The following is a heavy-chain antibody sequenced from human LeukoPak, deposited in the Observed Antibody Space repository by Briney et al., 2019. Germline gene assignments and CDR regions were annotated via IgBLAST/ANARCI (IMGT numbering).Heavy chain of an antibody. CDR3: AKDQGIWFGGLLRGALDY. J-gene: IGHJ4*02. D-gene: IGHD3-10*01. CDR2: ISYDGSNK. CDR1: GFTFSNYG. Sequence: GGSLRLSCAASGFTFSNYGMYWVRQAPGKGLEWVAVISYDGSNKYYADSVKGRFTISRDNSKNTLYLQMNSLRAEDTAVYYCAKDQGIWFGGLLRGALDYWGQGTLVTVSS. V-gene: IGHV3-30*18.